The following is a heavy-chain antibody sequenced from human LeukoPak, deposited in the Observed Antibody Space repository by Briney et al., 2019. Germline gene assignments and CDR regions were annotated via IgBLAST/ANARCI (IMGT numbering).Heavy chain of an antibody. CDR3: ARDWGGSWPLDY. CDR1: GGSISSSSYY. J-gene: IGHJ4*02. Sequence: SSETLSLTCTVSGGSISSSSYYWGWIRQPPGKGLEWIGSIYYGGSAYYNPSLKSRVTISVDTSKNQFSLKLSSVTAADTAVYYCARDWGGSWPLDYWGQGTLVTVSS. V-gene: IGHV4-39*02. D-gene: IGHD1-26*01. CDR2: IYYGGSA.